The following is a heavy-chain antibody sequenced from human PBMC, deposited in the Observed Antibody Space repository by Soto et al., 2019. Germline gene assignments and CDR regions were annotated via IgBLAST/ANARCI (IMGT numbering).Heavy chain of an antibody. D-gene: IGHD1-7*01. CDR1: GDSVSSNSAA. Sequence: QVQLQESGPGLVKPSQTLSLTCAISGDSVSSNSAAWNWIRQSPSRGLEWLGRTYYRSRWYNDYAVPVRSRITVNADTSKNQFSLQLTSVTPEDTAVYYCAGTTSYQWNYMDVWGKGTTVTVSS. CDR2: TYYRSRWYN. J-gene: IGHJ6*03. V-gene: IGHV6-1*01. CDR3: AGTTSYQWNYMDV.